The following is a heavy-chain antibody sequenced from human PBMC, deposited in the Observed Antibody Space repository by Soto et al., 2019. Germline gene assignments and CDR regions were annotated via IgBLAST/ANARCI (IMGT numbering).Heavy chain of an antibody. CDR2: ISGSGGST. D-gene: IGHD6-19*01. Sequence: PRGSQRRSCAASGFTFSSYAMSWVRQDTGKGLEWVSAISGSGGSTYYADSVKGRFTISRDNSKNTLYLQMNSLRAEDTAVYYCARRSGWYAISGAFDIWGQGTMVTVSS. J-gene: IGHJ3*02. V-gene: IGHV3-23*01. CDR3: ARRSGWYAISGAFDI. CDR1: GFTFSSYA.